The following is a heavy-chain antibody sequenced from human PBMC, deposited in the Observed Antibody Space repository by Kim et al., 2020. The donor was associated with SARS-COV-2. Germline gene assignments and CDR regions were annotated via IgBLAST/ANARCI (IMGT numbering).Heavy chain of an antibody. CDR3: ARDRTMQWDGMDV. V-gene: IGHV3-30*01. J-gene: IGHJ6*02. Sequence: YADAVKSRFTIARDNSKNTLYLRMNSLRAEDTAVYYCARDRTMQWDGMDVWGQGTTVTVSS. D-gene: IGHD2-2*01.